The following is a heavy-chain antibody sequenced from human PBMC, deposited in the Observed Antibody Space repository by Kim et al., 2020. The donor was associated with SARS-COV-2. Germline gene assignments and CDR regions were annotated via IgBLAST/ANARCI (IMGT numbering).Heavy chain of an antibody. Sequence: GGSLRLSCAASGFSFSDFGMHWVRQAADKGLEWVAVTSHDGNTKYYAESVKGRFTISRDNSKNTLFLQMNSLKSEDTAVYYCAKGWYTVDYWGAGTLVTVSS. D-gene: IGHD6-13*01. CDR2: TSHDGNTK. CDR1: GFSFSDFG. V-gene: IGHV3-30*18. CDR3: AKGWYTVDY. J-gene: IGHJ4*02.